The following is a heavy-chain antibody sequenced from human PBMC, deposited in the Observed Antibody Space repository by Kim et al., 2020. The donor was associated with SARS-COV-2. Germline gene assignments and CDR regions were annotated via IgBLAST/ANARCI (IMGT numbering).Heavy chain of an antibody. CDR3: AKAPYIVVVPAAIPFLFDY. V-gene: IGHV3-23*01. D-gene: IGHD2-2*02. Sequence: GRFTISRDNSKNTLYLQMNSLRAEDTAVYYCAKAPYIVVVPAAIPFLFDYWGQGTLVTVSS. J-gene: IGHJ4*02.